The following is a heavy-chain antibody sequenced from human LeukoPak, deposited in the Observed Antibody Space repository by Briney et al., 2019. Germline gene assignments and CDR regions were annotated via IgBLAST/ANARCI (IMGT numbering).Heavy chain of an antibody. CDR3: ASDLGFDY. Sequence: ASVKVSCKASGYTFTSYAMNWVRQAPGQGLEWMGWISAYNGNTNYAQKLQGRVTMTTDTSTSTAYMELRSLRTDDTAVYYCASDLGFDYWGQGTLVTVSS. J-gene: IGHJ4*02. CDR1: GYTFTSYA. V-gene: IGHV1-18*01. CDR2: ISAYNGNT.